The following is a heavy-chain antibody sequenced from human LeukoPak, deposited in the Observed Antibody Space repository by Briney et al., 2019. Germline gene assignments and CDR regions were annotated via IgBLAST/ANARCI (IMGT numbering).Heavy chain of an antibody. CDR3: ARQDPACSGGRCYSGFFDY. D-gene: IGHD2-15*01. Sequence: GESLKISCKGSGYSLSSYWIGWVRQLPGKGLEWMGIICPGDSDTRYSPAFQGQVTISADKSISTAHLQWSSLKASDTAMYYCARQDPACSGGRCYSGFFDYWGQGTLVTVSA. CDR1: GYSLSSYW. CDR2: ICPGDSDT. V-gene: IGHV5-51*01. J-gene: IGHJ4*02.